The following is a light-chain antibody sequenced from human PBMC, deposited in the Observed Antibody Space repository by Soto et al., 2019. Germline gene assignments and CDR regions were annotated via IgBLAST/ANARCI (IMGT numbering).Light chain of an antibody. Sequence: DIQMTQSPSSVSASVGDRVTISCRASQGISSLLAWYQQKPGKAPNLLIHTASSLQSGVPSRFSGSGSGTDFTLTISSMQPEDVATYYCPQANSFPLTFGGGTKVEIK. J-gene: IGKJ4*01. CDR3: PQANSFPLT. V-gene: IGKV1-12*01. CDR1: QGISSL. CDR2: TAS.